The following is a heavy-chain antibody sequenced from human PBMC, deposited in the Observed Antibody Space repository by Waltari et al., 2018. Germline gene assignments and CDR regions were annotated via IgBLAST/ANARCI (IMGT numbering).Heavy chain of an antibody. V-gene: IGHV1-69*02. J-gene: IGHJ4*02. Sequence: QVQLVQSGAEVKKPGSSVKVSGKTSGGPFPDYTFNWVRKAPGQGLEWMGRIVPLVDIADYTQEFQGRATFTADTSTRTAYMTLRNLRSEDTAVYYCARADYYDSSGLDHWGPGTLVTVSS. CDR1: GGPFPDYT. D-gene: IGHD3-22*01. CDR2: IVPLVDIA. CDR3: ARADYYDSSGLDH.